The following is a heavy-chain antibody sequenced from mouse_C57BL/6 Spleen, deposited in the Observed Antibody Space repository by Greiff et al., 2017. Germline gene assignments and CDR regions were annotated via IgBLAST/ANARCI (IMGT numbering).Heavy chain of an antibody. CDR1: GYTFTSYW. V-gene: IGHV1-69*01. J-gene: IGHJ2*01. Sequence: QVQLKQPGAELVMPGASVKLSCKASGYTFTSYWMHWVKQRPGQGLEWIGEIDPSDSYTNYNQKFKGKSTLTVDKSSSTAYMQLSSLTSEDSAVYYCASSDGGGVFDYWGQGTTRTVSS. CDR3: ASSDGGGVFDY. D-gene: IGHD3-2*02. CDR2: IDPSDSYT.